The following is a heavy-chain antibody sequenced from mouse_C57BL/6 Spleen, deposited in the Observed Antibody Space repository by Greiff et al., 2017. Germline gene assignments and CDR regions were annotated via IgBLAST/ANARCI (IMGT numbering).Heavy chain of an antibody. V-gene: IGHV1-82*01. CDR3: ARDDGGAY. Sequence: QVQLQQSGPELVKPGASVKISCKASGYAFSSSWMNWVKQRPGKGLEWIGRIYPGDGDTTYNGKFKGKATLTADKSSSTAYMQLSSLTSEDSAVYFCARDDGGAYWGQGTLVTVSA. D-gene: IGHD2-3*01. CDR1: GYAFSSSW. J-gene: IGHJ3*01. CDR2: IYPGDGDT.